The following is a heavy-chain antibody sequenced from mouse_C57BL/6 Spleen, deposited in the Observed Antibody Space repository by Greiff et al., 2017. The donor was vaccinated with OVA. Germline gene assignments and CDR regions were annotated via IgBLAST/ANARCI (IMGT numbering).Heavy chain of an antibody. CDR3: ARYGDGYPDY. D-gene: IGHD2-3*01. Sequence: EVQLQQSGGGLVQPGGSLSLSCAASGFTFTDYYMSWVRQPPGKALEWLGFIRNKANGYTTEYSASVKGRFTISRDNSQSILYLQMNALRAEDSATYYCARYGDGYPDYWGQGTTLTVSS. V-gene: IGHV7-3*01. CDR1: GFTFTDYY. J-gene: IGHJ2*01. CDR2: IRNKANGYTT.